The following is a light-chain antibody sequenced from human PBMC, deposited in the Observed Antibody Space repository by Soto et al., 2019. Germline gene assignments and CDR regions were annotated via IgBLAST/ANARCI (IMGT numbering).Light chain of an antibody. J-gene: IGKJ1*01. CDR2: GAS. CDR1: QSVGSN. CDR3: QQSNNWPPWT. Sequence: EVVMTQSPATLSVSPGERATLSCRASQSVGSNLAWYQQKPGQAPRLLIYGASTRATGIPARFSGSGSGTEFTLTISSLQSEDVAVYYCQQSNNWPPWTFGQGTKVDI. V-gene: IGKV3-15*01.